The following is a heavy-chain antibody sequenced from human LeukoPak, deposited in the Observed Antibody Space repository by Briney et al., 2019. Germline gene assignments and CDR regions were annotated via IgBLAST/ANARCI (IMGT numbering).Heavy chain of an antibody. J-gene: IGHJ6*02. V-gene: IGHV4-34*01. CDR2: INHSGST. CDR3: ARDRIQLWSYYYYGMVV. D-gene: IGHD5-18*01. CDR1: GGSFSGYY. Sequence: SETLSLTCAVYGGSFSGYYWRWIRQPPGKGLEWIGEINHSGSTNYNPSLKSRVTISVDTSKNQFSLKLSSVTAADTAVYYCARDRIQLWSYYYYGMVVWGQGTTVTVSS.